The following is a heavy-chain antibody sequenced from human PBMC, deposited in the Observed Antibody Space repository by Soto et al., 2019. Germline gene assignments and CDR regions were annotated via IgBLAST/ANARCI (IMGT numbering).Heavy chain of an antibody. CDR2: ISRNSGSI. J-gene: IGHJ3*02. Sequence: EVQLVESGGCLVQPGRSLRLSCAASGFTFDDYAMHWVRQAPGKGLEWVSGISRNSGSIGYADSVKGRFTISRDNAKSSQYQQMNSLRAEDTALYYCAKDRAAAGTGDAFDIWGQGTMVTVAS. D-gene: IGHD6-13*01. CDR3: AKDRAAAGTGDAFDI. V-gene: IGHV3-9*01. CDR1: GFTFDDYA.